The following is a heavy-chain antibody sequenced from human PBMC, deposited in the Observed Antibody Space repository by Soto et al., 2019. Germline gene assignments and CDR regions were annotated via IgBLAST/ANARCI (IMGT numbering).Heavy chain of an antibody. D-gene: IGHD4-17*01. V-gene: IGHV3-23*01. J-gene: IGHJ4*02. CDR2: ISGSGGST. CDR3: AKSDDYGDYGKFDY. CDR1: GFTFSSYA. Sequence: EVQLLESGGGLVQPGGSLRLSCAASGFTFSSYAMSWVRQAPGKGLEWVSAISGSGGSTYYADSVKGRFTISRDNSKNTLYRQMNSLRAEDTAVYDCAKSDDYGDYGKFDYWGQGTLVTVSS.